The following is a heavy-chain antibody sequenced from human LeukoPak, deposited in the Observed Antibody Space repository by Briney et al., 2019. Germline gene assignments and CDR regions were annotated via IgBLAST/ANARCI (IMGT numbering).Heavy chain of an antibody. D-gene: IGHD1-26*01. V-gene: IGHV4-34*01. Sequence: SETLSLTCAVYGGALSGYYWSWIRQPPGKGLEWIGEINHSGSTNYNPSLKSRVTISVDTSKNQFSLKLSSVTAADTAVYYCARDVSGSYRVDVFDPWGQGTLVTVSS. CDR2: INHSGST. CDR1: GGALSGYY. CDR3: ARDVSGSYRVDVFDP. J-gene: IGHJ5*02.